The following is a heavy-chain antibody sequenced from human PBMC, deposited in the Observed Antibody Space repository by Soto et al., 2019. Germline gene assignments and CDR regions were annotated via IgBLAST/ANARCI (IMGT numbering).Heavy chain of an antibody. D-gene: IGHD3-10*01. J-gene: IGHJ6*02. CDR3: ARCPGAPPNYYYYGMDV. Sequence: GASVKVSCKASGYTFTSYAMHWVRQAPGQRVEWMGWINAGNGNTKYSQKFQGRVTITRDTSASTAYMELSSLRSEDTAVYYCARCPGAPPNYYYYGMDVWGQGTTVTVSS. V-gene: IGHV1-3*01. CDR1: GYTFTSYA. CDR2: INAGNGNT.